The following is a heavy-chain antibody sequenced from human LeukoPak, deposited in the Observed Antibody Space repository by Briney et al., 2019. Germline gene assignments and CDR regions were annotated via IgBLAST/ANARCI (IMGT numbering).Heavy chain of an antibody. D-gene: IGHD5-12*01. CDR2: IIPIFGTA. J-gene: IGHJ4*02. Sequence: SVKVSCKASGGTFSSYAISWVRQAPGQGLEWMGGIIPIFGTANYAQKFQGRVTITADESTSTAYMELSSLRSEDTAVYYCARVTVGYSGVRTFDYWGQGTLVTVSS. V-gene: IGHV1-69*13. CDR1: GGTFSSYA. CDR3: ARVTVGYSGVRTFDY.